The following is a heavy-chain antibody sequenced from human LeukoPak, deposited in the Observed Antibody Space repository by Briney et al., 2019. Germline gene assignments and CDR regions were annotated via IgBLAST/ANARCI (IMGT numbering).Heavy chain of an antibody. D-gene: IGHD3-10*01. CDR2: ISGGGGST. CDR3: AKAPTYYYGSGSHSVLDY. V-gene: IGHV3-23*01. CDR1: GFTFTSYG. J-gene: IGHJ4*02. Sequence: PGGSLRLSCAVSGFTFTSYGMSWVRQARGRGLEWVSSISGGGGSTHYADSMKGRFTISRDNAKNTLYLQMNSLRAEDTAVYYCAKAPTYYYGSGSHSVLDYWGQGTLVTVSS.